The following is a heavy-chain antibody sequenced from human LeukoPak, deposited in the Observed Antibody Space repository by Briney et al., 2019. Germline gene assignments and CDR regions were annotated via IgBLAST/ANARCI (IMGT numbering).Heavy chain of an antibody. CDR3: ARWAVPTVVTGAFDI. V-gene: IGHV1-18*01. J-gene: IGHJ3*02. D-gene: IGHD4-23*01. CDR2: ISAYNGNT. CDR1: GYTFTSYG. Sequence: ASVKVSCKASGYTFTSYGISWVRQAPGQGLEWMGWISAYNGNTNYAQKLQGRVTMTTDTSTSTAYMELRSLRSDDTAVYYCARWAVPTVVTGAFDIWAKGQWSPSLQ.